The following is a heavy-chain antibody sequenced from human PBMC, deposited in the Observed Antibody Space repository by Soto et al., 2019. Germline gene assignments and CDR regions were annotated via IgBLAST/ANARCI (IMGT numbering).Heavy chain of an antibody. CDR2: IYYTGST. V-gene: IGHV4-30-4*01. J-gene: IGHJ4*02. D-gene: IGHD6-19*01. CDR3: VRRLAVEPRYYFDY. CDR1: GGSISSGDYY. Sequence: PSETLSLTCTVSGGSISSGDYYWSWVRQPPGKDLEYIGYIYYTGSTYYNPSLNSRLTMSVDTSKNQFSLKLSSVTAADTAVYYCVRRLAVEPRYYFDYWGQGTLVTVSS.